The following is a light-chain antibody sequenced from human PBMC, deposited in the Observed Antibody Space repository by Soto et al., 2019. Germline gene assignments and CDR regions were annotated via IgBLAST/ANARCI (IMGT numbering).Light chain of an antibody. Sequence: EIVLTQSPGTLSLSPGLRATLSCRASQNIASRSVAWYQQHPGQAPRLLIYASSTRATGIPDRFSGSGSGTEFTLTISRLEPEDFAVYYCQQYRSSPYTFGQGTKLEIK. CDR1: QNIASRS. CDR2: ASS. J-gene: IGKJ2*01. V-gene: IGKV3-20*01. CDR3: QQYRSSPYT.